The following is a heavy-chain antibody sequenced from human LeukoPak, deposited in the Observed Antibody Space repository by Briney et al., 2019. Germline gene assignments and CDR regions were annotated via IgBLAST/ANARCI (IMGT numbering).Heavy chain of an antibody. V-gene: IGHV4-39*07. J-gene: IGHJ5*02. Sequence: SETLSLTCTVSGASLGSSTDYWAWIRQSPGEGLEWIGSVYYTGNTYYHPSLKSRVTISVDTSKNQFSLKLSSVTAADTAVYYCARDSPVYGSVTFDPWGQGTLVTVSS. CDR3: ARDSPVYGSVTFDP. CDR2: VYYTGNT. CDR1: GASLGSSTDY. D-gene: IGHD3-10*01.